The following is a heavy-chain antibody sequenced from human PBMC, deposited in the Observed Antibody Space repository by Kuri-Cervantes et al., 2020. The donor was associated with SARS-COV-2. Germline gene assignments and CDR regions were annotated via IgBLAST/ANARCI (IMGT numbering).Heavy chain of an antibody. V-gene: IGHV1-69*06. CDR2: IIPIFGTA. CDR1: GGTFSSYA. D-gene: IGHD2-2*01. CDR3: ARDRNTSCDDYLCYGMDV. Sequence: SVKVSCKASGGTFSSYAISWVRQAPGQGLGWMGGIIPIFGTANYAQKFQGRVTITADKSTITAYMALSSLISEDTAVYYCARDRNTSCDDYLCYGMDVWGQGTTVTVSS. J-gene: IGHJ6*02.